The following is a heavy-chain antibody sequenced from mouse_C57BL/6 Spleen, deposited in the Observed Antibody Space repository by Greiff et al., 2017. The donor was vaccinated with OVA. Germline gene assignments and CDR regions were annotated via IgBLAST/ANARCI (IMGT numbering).Heavy chain of an antibody. CDR1: GYAFSSSW. CDR2: IYPGDGDT. Sequence: QVQLKESGPELVKPGASVKISCKASGYAFSSSWMNWVKQRPGKGLEWIGRIYPGDGDTNYNGKFKGKATLTADKSSSTAYMQLSSLTSEDSAVYFCASYWDFAYWGQGTLVTVSA. D-gene: IGHD4-1*01. J-gene: IGHJ3*01. V-gene: IGHV1-82*01. CDR3: ASYWDFAY.